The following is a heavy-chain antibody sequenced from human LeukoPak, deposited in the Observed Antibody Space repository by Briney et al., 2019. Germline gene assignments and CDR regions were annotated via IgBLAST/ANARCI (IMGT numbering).Heavy chain of an antibody. CDR3: AKAPSGYGFGFNHY. J-gene: IGHJ4*02. V-gene: IGHV3-23*01. CDR2: ISGSGGSS. Sequence: GGSLRLSCAASGFTFSSYAMSWVRQAPGKGLEWVSAISGSGGSSYYADSVKGRFTTSRDNSKNTLYLQMNSLRAEDTAVYYCAKAPSGYGFGFNHYWGQGTLVTVSS. D-gene: IGHD5-12*01. CDR1: GFTFSSYA.